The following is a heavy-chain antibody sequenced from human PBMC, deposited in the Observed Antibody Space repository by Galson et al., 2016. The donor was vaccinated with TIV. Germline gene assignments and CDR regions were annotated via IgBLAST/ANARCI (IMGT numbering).Heavy chain of an antibody. CDR1: GFTFSRFG. J-gene: IGHJ4*02. CDR2: ISHDGNNR. V-gene: IGHV3-30*03. D-gene: IGHD4-17*01. CDR3: ARDPRIYGDYLLAYFDY. Sequence: SLRLSCAASGFTFSRFGMHWVRQAPGKGLGCVAVISHDGNNRFYADSVKGRFTISRDNSKNTVSLEMNSLRLEDTAVYYCARDPRIYGDYLLAYFDYWGQGTLLTVSS.